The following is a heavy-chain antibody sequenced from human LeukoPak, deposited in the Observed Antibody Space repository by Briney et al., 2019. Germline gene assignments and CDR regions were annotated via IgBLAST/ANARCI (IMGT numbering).Heavy chain of an antibody. D-gene: IGHD4-17*01. J-gene: IGHJ3*02. CDR1: GYTFTSYG. Sequence: GASVKVSCKASGYTFTSYGISWVRQAPGQGLEWMGWISAYNGNTNYAQKLQGRVTMTTDTSTSTAYMELRSLRSDDTAVYYCARDLTGPMTTVTSGAFDIWGQGTMVTVSS. V-gene: IGHV1-18*01. CDR2: ISAYNGNT. CDR3: ARDLTGPMTTVTSGAFDI.